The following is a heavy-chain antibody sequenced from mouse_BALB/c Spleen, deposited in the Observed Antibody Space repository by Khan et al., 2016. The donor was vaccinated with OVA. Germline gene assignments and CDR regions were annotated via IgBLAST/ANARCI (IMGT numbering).Heavy chain of an antibody. D-gene: IGHD2-4*01. Sequence: QVQLKQSGPGLVQPSQSLSITCTVSGFSLNNYSVHWVRQSPGKGLEWLGVIWSAGSTDNNAAFISRMTISKDNSRNQTFFRMNSLQPNDTAIYFCARRGYDYGRGALFAYWGQGTLVTVSA. V-gene: IGHV2-2*02. CDR2: IWSAGST. CDR1: GFSLNNYS. CDR3: ARRGYDYGRGALFAY. J-gene: IGHJ3*01.